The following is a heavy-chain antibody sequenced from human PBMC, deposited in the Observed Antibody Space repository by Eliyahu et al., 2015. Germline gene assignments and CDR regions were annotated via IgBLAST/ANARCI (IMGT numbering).Heavy chain of an antibody. D-gene: IGHD2-15*01. J-gene: IGHJ4*02. V-gene: IGHV3-30*04. CDR3: ARSHCIGDFCYYPPDY. Sequence: QVHLVESGGGVVQPGRSLKLSCTASGFXFNNHALHWVRQAPGKRLDWVAIVSFDGKDKYYAASVKGRFSISRDNSKNTLFLQMNRLRTEDTAMYYCARSHCIGDFCYYPPDYWGQGTLVTVSS. CDR1: GFXFNNHA. CDR2: VSFDGKDK.